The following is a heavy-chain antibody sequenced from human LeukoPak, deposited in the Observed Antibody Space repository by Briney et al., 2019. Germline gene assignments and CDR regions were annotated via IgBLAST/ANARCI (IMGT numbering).Heavy chain of an antibody. CDR2: INTNTGNP. D-gene: IGHD3-9*01. J-gene: IGHJ4*02. Sequence: ASVKVSCKASGYTFTSYPMNWVRQAPGQGLEWMGWINTNTGNPTYAQGFTGRFVFSLDTSVGTAYLQISSLKAEDTAVYYCAISPVYYDILTGYYKASPLDYWGQGTLVTVSS. CDR1: GYTFTSYP. V-gene: IGHV7-4-1*02. CDR3: AISPVYYDILTGYYKASPLDY.